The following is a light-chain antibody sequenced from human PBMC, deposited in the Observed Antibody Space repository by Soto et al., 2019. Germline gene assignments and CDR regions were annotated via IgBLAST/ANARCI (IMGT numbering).Light chain of an antibody. Sequence: EIVMTQSPATLSVSPGEGATLSCRASQSLSASLAWYQQKPGQAPRLLIYAASTRAPGIPARFSGSGSGTEFTLTVSSLQPEDFAVYNCEQYRSWPPTFGQGTKVDIK. CDR3: EQYRSWPPT. CDR2: AAS. J-gene: IGKJ1*01. CDR1: QSLSAS. V-gene: IGKV3-15*01.